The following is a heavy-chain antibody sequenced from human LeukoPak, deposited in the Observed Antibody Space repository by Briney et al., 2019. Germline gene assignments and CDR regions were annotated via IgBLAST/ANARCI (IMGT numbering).Heavy chain of an antibody. J-gene: IGHJ4*02. CDR1: GGSIGSSAYS. Sequence: SETLSLTCTVSGGSIGSSAYSWGWIRQPPGRGLEWIGSISYTGTTYYNPSLKSRVTISLDTSKNQFSLKLSSVTAADTAVYYCARGRSYSGWPPNGYYFDYWGQGTLVTVSS. CDR3: ARGRSYSGWPPNGYYFDY. D-gene: IGHD6-19*01. CDR2: ISYTGTT. V-gene: IGHV4-39*01.